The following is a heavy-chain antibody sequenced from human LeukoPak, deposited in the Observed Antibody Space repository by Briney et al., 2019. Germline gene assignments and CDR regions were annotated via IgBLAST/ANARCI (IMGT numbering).Heavy chain of an antibody. Sequence: PGGSLRLSCAASGFTVSSNYMNWVRQAPRKGLEWVSVIYDGGSTDYADSVKGRFTISRDNSKNMLYLQMNSLRAEDTAVYYCARGYSYGYIRYWGQGTLVTVSS. CDR2: IYDGGST. J-gene: IGHJ4*02. V-gene: IGHV3-66*01. CDR3: ARGYSYGYIRY. D-gene: IGHD5-18*01. CDR1: GFTVSSNY.